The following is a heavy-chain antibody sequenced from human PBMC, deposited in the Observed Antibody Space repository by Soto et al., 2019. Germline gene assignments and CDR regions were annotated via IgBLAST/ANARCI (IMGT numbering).Heavy chain of an antibody. J-gene: IGHJ3*01. CDR1: GFSLSSSGVG. V-gene: IGHV2-5*02. Sequence: QITLKESGPTLVKPTQTLTLTCTFSGFSLSSSGVGVGWIRQPPGKALEWLALIYGDDGERYTPSLKTRLTITQDTSQNQVVLTMTNMDPVDTATYYCAHREGDDYVWGSYKDAFDVWGQGAMVTVSS. CDR3: AHREGDDYVWGSYKDAFDV. CDR2: IYGDDGE. D-gene: IGHD3-16*01.